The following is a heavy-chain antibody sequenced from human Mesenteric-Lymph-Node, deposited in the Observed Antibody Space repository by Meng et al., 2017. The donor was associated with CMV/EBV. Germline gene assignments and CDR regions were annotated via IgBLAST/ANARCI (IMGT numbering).Heavy chain of an antibody. CDR2: SRNKANRDTT. J-gene: IGHJ4*02. V-gene: IGHV3-72*01. Sequence: APGLPFGDHYMDWVRQAPGKGLEWVGRSRNKANRDTTEYAASVKGRFTISRDDSKNSLYLQMNSLKTEDTAVYYCTRTRDGNYWDYWGQGTLVTVSS. CDR1: GLPFGDHY. D-gene: IGHD1-7*01. CDR3: TRTRDGNYWDY.